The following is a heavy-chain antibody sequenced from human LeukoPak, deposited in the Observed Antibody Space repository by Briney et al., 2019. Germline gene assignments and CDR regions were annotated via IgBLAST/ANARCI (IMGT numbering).Heavy chain of an antibody. J-gene: IGHJ4*02. Sequence: SETLSLTCTVSGGSLGTFYWSWIRRSAGKGLEYIGRIHPTGSTNYKPSLKSRVTMSIDTSKNQFSMTLQFVTAADTAVYFCARAHSGFYLDAWGQGTLVTVSS. CDR3: ARAHSGFYLDA. D-gene: IGHD3-22*01. CDR2: IHPTGST. V-gene: IGHV4-4*07. CDR1: GGSLGTFY.